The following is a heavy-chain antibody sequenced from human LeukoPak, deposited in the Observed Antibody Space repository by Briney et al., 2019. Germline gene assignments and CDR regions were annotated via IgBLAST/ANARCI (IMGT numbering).Heavy chain of an antibody. V-gene: IGHV3-74*01. Sequence: RGSLRLSCAASGFTFSSYWMHWVRQAPGKGLVWVSRINSDGSSTSYADSVKGRFTISRDNAKNTLYLQMNSLRAEDTAVYYCGRETSTSFDIWGQGTMVTVRS. D-gene: IGHD2-2*01. CDR3: GRETSTSFDI. CDR1: GFTFSSYW. J-gene: IGHJ3*02. CDR2: INSDGSST.